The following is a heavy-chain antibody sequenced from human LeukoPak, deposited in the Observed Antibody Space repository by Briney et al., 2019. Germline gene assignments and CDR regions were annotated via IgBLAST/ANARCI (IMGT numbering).Heavy chain of an antibody. J-gene: IGHJ4*02. D-gene: IGHD3-22*01. Sequence: GASVKVSCMASGYTFSGHYMHWVRQAPGQGLEWMGWIKPSSGATNYAQKFRGRVTMTRDTSNRTSYMELSRLRSDDTALYYCASCYYDSSGYYYFDYWGQGTLVTVSS. CDR3: ASCYYDSSGYYYFDY. CDR2: IKPSSGAT. CDR1: GYTFSGHY. V-gene: IGHV1-2*02.